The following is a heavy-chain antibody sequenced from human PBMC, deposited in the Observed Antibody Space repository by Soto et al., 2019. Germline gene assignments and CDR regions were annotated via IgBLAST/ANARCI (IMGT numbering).Heavy chain of an antibody. CDR3: AXEPYCGYDCHTEYYFDP. D-gene: IGHD2-21*02. J-gene: IGHJ5*02. CDR1: GGNFSNNA. V-gene: IGHV1-69*13. Sequence: SVKVSCKVSGGNFSNNAIIWVRQAPGQGLEWMGGIIPLSGRTNYARKFQGRLTITADESTTTAYMELSSLTSEDTAVYFCAXEPYCGYDCHTEYYFDPWGQGTVVTVSS. CDR2: IIPLSGRT.